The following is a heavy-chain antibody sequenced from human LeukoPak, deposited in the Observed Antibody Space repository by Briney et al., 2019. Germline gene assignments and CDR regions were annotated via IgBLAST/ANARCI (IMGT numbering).Heavy chain of an antibody. Sequence: SETLSLTCTVSGDSITNYFWSWIRQPPGKGLEWIGYIYYTGNTNYKPALKSRVTISVDTSTNQFSLRLRSVTAADTAVYYCARGRVTYSAYYFDYWGRGTLVTVSS. J-gene: IGHJ4*02. CDR2: IYYTGNT. D-gene: IGHD2-15*01. CDR1: GDSITNYF. V-gene: IGHV4-59*01. CDR3: ARGRVTYSAYYFDY.